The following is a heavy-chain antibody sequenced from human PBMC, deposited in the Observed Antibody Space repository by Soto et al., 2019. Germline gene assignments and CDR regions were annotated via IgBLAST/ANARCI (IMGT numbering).Heavy chain of an antibody. V-gene: IGHV3-21*01. Sequence: EVQLVESGGGLVKPGGSLRLSCAACGFTFSSYSMNWVRKAPGKGLEWVSPISSSSSYIYYEDAVKGQFTIYSDNAKNSLYLQMNSLRAEDTAVYYCAREDCSGGSCYSGADAFDLWGQGTMVTVSS. D-gene: IGHD2-15*01. CDR3: AREDCSGGSCYSGADAFDL. CDR2: ISSSSSYI. CDR1: GFTFSSYS. J-gene: IGHJ3*01.